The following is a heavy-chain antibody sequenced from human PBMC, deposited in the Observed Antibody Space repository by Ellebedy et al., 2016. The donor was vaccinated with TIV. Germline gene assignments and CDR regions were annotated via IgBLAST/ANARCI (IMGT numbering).Heavy chain of an antibody. CDR2: INHSGST. CDR1: GVSFTGYY. V-gene: IGHV4-34*01. Sequence: SETLSLPXAVYGVSFTGYYWSWIRQPPGKGLEWIGEINHSGSTNYNPSLKSRVTISVDTSKNQFSLKLSSVTAADTAVYYCARSPSGDYDDTDFYYYFCGMDDWGQGTTVTVSS. CDR3: ARSPSGDYDDTDFYYYFCGMDD. J-gene: IGHJ6*02. D-gene: IGHD2-21*02.